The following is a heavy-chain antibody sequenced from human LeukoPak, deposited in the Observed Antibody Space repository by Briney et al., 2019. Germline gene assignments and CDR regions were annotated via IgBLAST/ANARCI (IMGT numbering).Heavy chain of an antibody. CDR1: GGSISSYY. Sequence: SETLSLTCTVSGGSISSYYWSWIRQPPGKGLEWIGEINHSGSTNYNPSLKSRVTISVDTSKNQFSLKLSSVTAADTAVYYCARGFWSGYYRYYMDVWGKGTTVTVSS. CDR2: INHSGST. CDR3: ARGFWSGYYRYYMDV. J-gene: IGHJ6*03. V-gene: IGHV4-34*01. D-gene: IGHD3-3*01.